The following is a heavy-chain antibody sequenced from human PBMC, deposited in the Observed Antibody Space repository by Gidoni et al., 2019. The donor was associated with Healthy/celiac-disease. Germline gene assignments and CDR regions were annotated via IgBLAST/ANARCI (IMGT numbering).Heavy chain of an antibody. CDR1: GVHFSSHS. Sequence: EVQLVASGGGLVRPGVSLRLYSESSGVHFSSHSMNWVRQAPGKGLEWVSSISSSSTYIYYADSVKGRFTISRDNAKNSLYLQINSLRAEDTAVYYCARDAEQQLAAFDYWGQGTLVTVSS. CDR2: ISSSSTYI. J-gene: IGHJ4*02. V-gene: IGHV3-21*01. D-gene: IGHD6-13*01. CDR3: ARDAEQQLAAFDY.